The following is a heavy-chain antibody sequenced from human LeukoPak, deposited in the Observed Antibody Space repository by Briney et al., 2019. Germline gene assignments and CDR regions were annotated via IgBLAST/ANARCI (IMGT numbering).Heavy chain of an antibody. V-gene: IGHV3-66*01. CDR1: GFTVSSNY. CDR3: ARLSSCGDFPDY. CDR2: IYGGSSA. D-gene: IGHD4-17*01. Sequence: GGSLRLSCVASGFTVSSNYMGWVRQAPGKGLEWVSIIYGGSSASYADSVKGRFSISRDNSKNTLYLQMNSLRGDDTAVYYCARLSSCGDFPDYWGQGTLVTVSS. J-gene: IGHJ4*02.